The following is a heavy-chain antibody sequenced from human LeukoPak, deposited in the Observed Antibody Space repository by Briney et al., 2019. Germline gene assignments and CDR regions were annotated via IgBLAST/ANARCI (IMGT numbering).Heavy chain of an antibody. Sequence: SETLSLTCAVYGGSFSGYYWSWIRQPPGKGLEWIGYIYYSGSTNYNPSLKSRVTISVDTSKNQFSLKLSSVTAADTAVYYCARTSPVGSGSYYXXXGMDVWGQGTTVTVSS. D-gene: IGHD3-10*01. CDR2: IYYSGST. J-gene: IGHJ6*02. V-gene: IGHV4-59*01. CDR3: ARTSPVGSGSYYXXXGMDV. CDR1: GGSFSGYY.